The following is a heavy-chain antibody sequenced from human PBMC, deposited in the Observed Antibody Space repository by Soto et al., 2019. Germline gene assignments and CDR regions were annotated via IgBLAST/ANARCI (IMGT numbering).Heavy chain of an antibody. J-gene: IGHJ4*02. V-gene: IGHV3-23*01. CDR2: ISGSGGRS. D-gene: IGHD2-21*02. Sequence: EVQLLESGGGLVPPGGSLRLSCTASGFTFSSDAMSWVRQAPGKGLEWVSAISGSGGRSYYADSVKGRFTISRDNSKNTLYLQMNSLSAEDTAVYYCEKISGGDRFFDYWGQGTLVTVSS. CDR1: GFTFSSDA. CDR3: EKISGGDRFFDY.